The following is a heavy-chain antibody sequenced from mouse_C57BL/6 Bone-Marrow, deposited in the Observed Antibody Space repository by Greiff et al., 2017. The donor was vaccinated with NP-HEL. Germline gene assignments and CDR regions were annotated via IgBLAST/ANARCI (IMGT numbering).Heavy chain of an antibody. CDR1: GFTFTDYY. J-gene: IGHJ1*03. CDR3: ARSGWLLWYFDV. Sequence: DVMLVESGGGLVQPGGPLSLSCAASGFTFTDYYMSWVRQPPGKALEWLGFIRNKANGYTTEYSASVKGRFTISRDNSQSILYLQMNALRAEDSATYYCARSGWLLWYFDVWGTGTTVTVSS. D-gene: IGHD2-3*01. CDR2: IRNKANGYTT. V-gene: IGHV7-3*01.